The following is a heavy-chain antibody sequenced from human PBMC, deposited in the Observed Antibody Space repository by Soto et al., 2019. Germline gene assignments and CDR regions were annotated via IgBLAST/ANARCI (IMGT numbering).Heavy chain of an antibody. D-gene: IGHD5-18*01. CDR3: AHHVFRQQPGFYDYDGMDV. Sequence: QITLKESGPTLVKPTQTLTLTCTFSGFSLSSRGVGVGWVRQPPGKALEWLALIYWDDDKRYSPSLKSRLTITKDTSKNQMVLTMTNMDPVDTATYYSAHHVFRQQPGFYDYDGMDVGGQGTTVTVSS. CDR2: IYWDDDK. V-gene: IGHV2-5*02. CDR1: GFSLSSRGVG. J-gene: IGHJ6*02.